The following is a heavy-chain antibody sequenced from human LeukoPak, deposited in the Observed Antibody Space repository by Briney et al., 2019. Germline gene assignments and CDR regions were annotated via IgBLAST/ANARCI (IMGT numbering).Heavy chain of an antibody. J-gene: IGHJ4*02. CDR1: GFTFSSYA. Sequence: GGSLRLSCAASGFTFSSYAMSWVRQAPGKGLEWVSSASGSGGSTYYADSVKGRFTISRDNSKNTLYLQMNSLRAEDTAVCYCAKDLGSVVTPPSLDYWGQGTLVTVSS. D-gene: IGHD4-23*01. CDR3: AKDLGSVVTPPSLDY. CDR2: ASGSGGST. V-gene: IGHV3-23*01.